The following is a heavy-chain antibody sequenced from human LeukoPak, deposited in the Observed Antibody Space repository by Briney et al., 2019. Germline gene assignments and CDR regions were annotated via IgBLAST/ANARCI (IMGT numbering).Heavy chain of an antibody. V-gene: IGHV3-11*01. CDR1: GFTFSDYY. CDR2: ISSSGSTI. Sequence: GRSLRLSCAASGFTFSDYYMSWIRQAPGKGLEWVSYISSSGSTIYYADSVKGRFIISRDNSNNTLFVQMNSLRAEDTAVYYCAKSRSGSANWALQIFDNWGQGALVTVSS. CDR3: AKSRSGSANWALQIFDN. D-gene: IGHD1-1*01. J-gene: IGHJ4*02.